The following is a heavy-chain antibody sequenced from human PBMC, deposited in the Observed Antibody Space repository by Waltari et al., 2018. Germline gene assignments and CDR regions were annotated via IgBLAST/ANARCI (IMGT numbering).Heavy chain of an antibody. CDR1: GGSISSYY. V-gene: IGHV4-59*01. CDR2: IYYSGST. CDR3: ARGGDSVRLWYFDL. J-gene: IGHJ2*01. D-gene: IGHD6-13*01. Sequence: QVQLQESGPGLVKPSETLSLTCTVSGGSISSYYWSWIRQPPGKGLEWIGYIYYSGSTNYIPSLKSRVTISGDTSKNRFSLKLSSVTAADTAVYYCARGGDSVRLWYFDLWGRGTLVTVSS.